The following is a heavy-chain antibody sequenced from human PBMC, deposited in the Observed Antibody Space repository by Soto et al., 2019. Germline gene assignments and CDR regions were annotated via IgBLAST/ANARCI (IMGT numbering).Heavy chain of an antibody. V-gene: IGHV1-2*04. CDR2: INPNSGGT. J-gene: IGHJ6*02. CDR3: ARASDIVVVPGFLYGMDV. CDR1: GYTFTGYY. D-gene: IGHD2-2*01. Sequence: ASVKVSCKASGYTFTGYYMHWVRQAPGQGLEWMGWINPNSGGTNYAQKFQGWATMTRDTSISTAYMELSRLRSDDTAVYYCARASDIVVVPGFLYGMDVWGQGTTVTVSS.